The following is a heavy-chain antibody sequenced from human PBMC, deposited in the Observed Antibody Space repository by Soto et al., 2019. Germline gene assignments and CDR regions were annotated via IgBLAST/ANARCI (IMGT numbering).Heavy chain of an antibody. CDR2: IYYSGRT. CDR3: ARDRSNSPDYFDF. D-gene: IGHD6-6*01. V-gene: IGHV4-30-4*01. J-gene: IGHJ4*02. CDR1: GGSIDKYEYY. Sequence: LSLTCTVSGGSIDKYEYYWTWIRQPPGKGLEWVGYIYYSGRTNYNPSLNSRLTISLDTSKNQFSLRLTSVSAADTAMYYCARDRSNSPDYFDFWGQGTLVTVSS.